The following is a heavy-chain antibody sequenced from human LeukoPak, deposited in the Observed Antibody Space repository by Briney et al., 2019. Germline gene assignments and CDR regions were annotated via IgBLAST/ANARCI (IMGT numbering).Heavy chain of an antibody. Sequence: PSETLSLTCAVYGASFSGYYWSWIRQPPGQGLERIAEINNSGTTNYNPSLKGRVTISVDTSKNQFSLRLSSVTAADTPVYYCASSRGYTSGLWYYYMDVWGKGTTVTVSS. CDR3: ASSRGYTSGLWYYYMDV. CDR2: INNSGTT. V-gene: IGHV4-34*01. D-gene: IGHD6-25*01. J-gene: IGHJ6*03. CDR1: GASFSGYY.